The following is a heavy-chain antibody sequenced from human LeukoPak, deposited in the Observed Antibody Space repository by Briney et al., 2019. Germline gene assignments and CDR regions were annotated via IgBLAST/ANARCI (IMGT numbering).Heavy chain of an antibody. D-gene: IGHD6-19*01. J-gene: IGHJ4*02. CDR1: GVTFSSYG. Sequence: GRSLRLSCAASGVTFSSYGMHWVRQAPGKGLEWVAVISYDGSNKYYADSVKGRFTISRDNSKNTPYLQMNSLRAEDTAVYYCARYYSHTSAWSEGGLDQWGQGTLVTVSS. CDR2: ISYDGSNK. V-gene: IGHV3-30*03. CDR3: ARYYSHTSAWSEGGLDQ.